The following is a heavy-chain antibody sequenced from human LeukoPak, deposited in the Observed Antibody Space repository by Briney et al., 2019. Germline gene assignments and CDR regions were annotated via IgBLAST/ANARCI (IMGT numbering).Heavy chain of an antibody. D-gene: IGHD5-18*01. J-gene: IGHJ1*01. CDR2: ISWNSGSI. CDR3: AKDSGGTAMAWSYFQR. V-gene: IGHV3-9*01. Sequence: GGSLRLSCAASGFTFDDYAMHWVRQAPGKGLEWVSGISWNSGSIGYADSVKGRFTISRDNAKNSLYLQMNSLRAEDTALYYCAKDSGGTAMAWSYFQRWGQGTLVTVSS. CDR1: GFTFDDYA.